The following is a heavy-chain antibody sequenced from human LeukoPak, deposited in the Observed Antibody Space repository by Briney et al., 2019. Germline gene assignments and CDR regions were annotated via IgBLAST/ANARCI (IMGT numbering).Heavy chain of an antibody. CDR3: ARDHNWNPLVY. CDR1: GYSFINSG. D-gene: IGHD1-20*01. J-gene: IGHJ4*02. CDR2: ISTYNANT. V-gene: IGHV1-18*01. Sequence: ASVKVSCKASGYSFINSGISWVRQAPGQGLEWMGWISTYNANTKYAQNLQGRVTMTTDTSTSTAYMELRGLRSDDTAVYYCARDHNWNPLVYWGQRTLVTVSS.